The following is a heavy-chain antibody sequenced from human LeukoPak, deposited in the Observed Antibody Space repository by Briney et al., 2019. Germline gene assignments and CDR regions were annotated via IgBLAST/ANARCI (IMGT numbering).Heavy chain of an antibody. CDR3: AKHSYGSYFLDY. Sequence: PGGSLRLSCAASGFTFSIYAMHWVRQAPGKGLEWVAVISYDGSNKYYADSVKGRFTISRDNSKNTLYLQMNSLRAEDTAVYYCAKHSYGSYFLDYWGQGTLVTVSS. CDR2: ISYDGSNK. CDR1: GFTFSIYA. D-gene: IGHD1-26*01. J-gene: IGHJ4*02. V-gene: IGHV3-30-3*02.